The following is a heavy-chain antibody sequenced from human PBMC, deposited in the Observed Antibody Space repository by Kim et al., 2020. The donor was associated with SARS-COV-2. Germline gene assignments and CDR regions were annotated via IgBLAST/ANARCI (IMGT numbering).Heavy chain of an antibody. J-gene: IGHJ5*02. V-gene: IGHV4-39*01. Sequence: SETLSLTCTVSGDSISSSIYYWGWIRQPPGKGLEWIGSIYYSGSTYYNPSLKSRVTISVDTSKNQFSLKVSSVTAADTAVYYCARRGSGWYRGWFDPWG. CDR2: IYYSGST. CDR1: GDSISSSIYY. D-gene: IGHD6-19*01. CDR3: ARRGSGWYRGWFDP.